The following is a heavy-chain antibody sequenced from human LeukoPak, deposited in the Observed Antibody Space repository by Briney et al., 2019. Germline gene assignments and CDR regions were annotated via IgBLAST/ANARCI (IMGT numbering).Heavy chain of an antibody. J-gene: IGHJ3*02. CDR1: GGSVTTYY. V-gene: IGHV4-59*02. Sequence: SETLSLTCTVSGGSVTTYYWSWIRQPPGKGLEWIAYIYYTGSTNYNPSLESRVTTSVDTSKNHISLKLTSVTAADTAVYYCARDEDGFHIWGQGTMVTVSS. CDR3: ARDEDGFHI. CDR2: IYYTGST.